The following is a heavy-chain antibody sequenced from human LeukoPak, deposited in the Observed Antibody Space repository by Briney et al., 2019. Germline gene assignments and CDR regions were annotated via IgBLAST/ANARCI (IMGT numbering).Heavy chain of an antibody. CDR1: RFTFSSYA. CDR3: ASPAPKWELPPGRVHYYYYMDV. V-gene: IGHV3-30*04. D-gene: IGHD1-26*01. Sequence: HPGGSLRLSCIASRFTFSSYAMHWVRQAPGKGLEWVAVISYDGSNKYYADSVKGRFTISRDNSKNTLYLQMNSLRAEDTAVYYCASPAPKWELPPGRVHYYYYMDVWGKGTTVTVSS. J-gene: IGHJ6*03. CDR2: ISYDGSNK.